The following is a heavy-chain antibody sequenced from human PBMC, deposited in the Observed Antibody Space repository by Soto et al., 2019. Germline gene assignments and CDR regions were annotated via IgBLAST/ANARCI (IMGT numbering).Heavy chain of an antibody. CDR3: ARDKDRAQLGGNYYYILDV. CDR1: GGTFSNSA. V-gene: IGHV1-69*12. Sequence: QVQLEQSGAEVKKPGSSVKVSCKASGGTFSNSAISWVQQAPGQGLEWMGGIMPIFRTPDYAQKFQGRVTITADESTTTAYMELSGLKPDDTAVYYCARDKDRAQLGGNYYYILDVWGQGTTVTVSS. J-gene: IGHJ6*02. CDR2: IMPIFRTP. D-gene: IGHD3-3*02.